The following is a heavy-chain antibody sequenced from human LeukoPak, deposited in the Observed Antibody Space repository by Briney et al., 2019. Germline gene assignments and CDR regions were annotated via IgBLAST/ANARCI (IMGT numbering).Heavy chain of an antibody. V-gene: IGHV3-23*01. CDR2: ISGSGGST. Sequence: GGSLRLSCAASGFTFSSYAMSWVRQAPGKGLEWVSAISGSGGSTYYADSVKGRFTISRDNSKNTLYLQMNSLRAEDTAVYYCAKDSGGEYSYGLFDYWGQGTLVTVPS. CDR1: GFTFSSYA. D-gene: IGHD5-18*01. J-gene: IGHJ4*02. CDR3: AKDSGGEYSYGLFDY.